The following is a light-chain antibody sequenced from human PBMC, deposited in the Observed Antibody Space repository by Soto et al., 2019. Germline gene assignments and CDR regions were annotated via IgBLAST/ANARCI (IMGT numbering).Light chain of an antibody. CDR1: SSNIGSNT. CDR3: AAWDDSLNGYV. J-gene: IGLJ1*01. V-gene: IGLV1-44*01. CDR2: SNN. Sequence: QSVLTQPPSASGTPGQRVTISCSGSSSNIGSNTVNWYQHLPETAPKLLIYSNNQRPSGVPDRFSGSKSGTSASLAISGLQSEDEADYYCAAWDDSLNGYVFGTGTKVTVL.